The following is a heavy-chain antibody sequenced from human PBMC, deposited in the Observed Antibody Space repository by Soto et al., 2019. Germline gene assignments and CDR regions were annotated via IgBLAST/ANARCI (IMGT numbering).Heavy chain of an antibody. V-gene: IGHV4-34*01. Sequence: QVQLQQWGAGLLKPSETLSLTCAVYGGSFSGYYWSWIRQPPGKGLEWIGEINHSGSTNYNPTLKGRVTISVDTSKNQSALKLSSVTAADTAVCYCASSSPQNDYWGQGTLVTVSS. CDR3: ASSSPQNDY. D-gene: IGHD6-6*01. CDR1: GGSFSGYY. J-gene: IGHJ4*02. CDR2: INHSGST.